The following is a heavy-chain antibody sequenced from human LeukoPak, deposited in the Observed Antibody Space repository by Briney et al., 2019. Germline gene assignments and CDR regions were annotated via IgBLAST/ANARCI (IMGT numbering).Heavy chain of an antibody. CDR2: ISSSGSTI. CDR1: GFTFSDYY. D-gene: IGHD5-18*01. J-gene: IGHJ5*02. Sequence: PGGSLRLSCAASGFTFSDYYMSWIRQAPGKGLEWVSYISSSGSTIYYADSVKGRFTISRDNAKNSLYLQINSLRAEDTAVYYCARDLRVVGSKSSYGPDWFDPWGQGTLVTVSS. V-gene: IGHV3-11*01. CDR3: ARDLRVVGSKSSYGPDWFDP.